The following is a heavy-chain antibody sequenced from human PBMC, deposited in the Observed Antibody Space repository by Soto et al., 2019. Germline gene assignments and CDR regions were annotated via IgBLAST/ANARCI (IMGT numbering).Heavy chain of an antibody. CDR2: ISGSGGST. Sequence: GGSLRLCCAASGFTFSSYAMSWVRQAPGKGLEWVSAISGSGGSTYYADSVKGRFTISRDNSKNTLYLQMNSLRAEDTAVYYCAKDTLDYDILTGIFDYWGQGTLVTVSS. CDR1: GFTFSSYA. D-gene: IGHD3-9*01. CDR3: AKDTLDYDILTGIFDY. J-gene: IGHJ4*02. V-gene: IGHV3-23*01.